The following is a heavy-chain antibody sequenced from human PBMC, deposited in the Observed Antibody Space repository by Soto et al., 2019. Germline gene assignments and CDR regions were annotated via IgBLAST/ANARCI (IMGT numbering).Heavy chain of an antibody. V-gene: IGHV4-34*01. CDR3: ARDYDFWSGYYTGRSWFDP. CDR1: GGSLSGYY. CDR2: ISHSGST. Sequence: PSETLSLTCAVYGGSLSGYYWSWIRQSPGEGLEWIGEISHSGSTNYNPSLKSRVTISVDTSKNQFSLKLSSVTAANTAVYYCARDYDFWSGYYTGRSWFDPWGQGTLVTVSS. D-gene: IGHD3-3*01. J-gene: IGHJ5*02.